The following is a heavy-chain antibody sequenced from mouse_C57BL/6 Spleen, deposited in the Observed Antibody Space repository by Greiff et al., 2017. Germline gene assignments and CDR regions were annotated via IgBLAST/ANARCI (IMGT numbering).Heavy chain of an antibody. CDR3: ARSGYYSNYGAMDY. CDR2: IYPSDSET. Sequence: QVQLQQPGAELVRPGSSVKLSCKASGYTFTSYWMDWVKQRPGQGLEWIGNIYPSDSETPYNQKFKDKATLTVDKSSSTAYMQLSSLTSEDSAVYYCARSGYYSNYGAMDYWGQGTSVTVSS. CDR1: GYTFTSYW. J-gene: IGHJ4*01. D-gene: IGHD2-5*01. V-gene: IGHV1-61*01.